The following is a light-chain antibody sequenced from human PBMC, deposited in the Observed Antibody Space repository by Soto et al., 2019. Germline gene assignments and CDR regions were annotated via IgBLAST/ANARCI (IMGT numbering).Light chain of an antibody. V-gene: IGLV2-14*01. CDR3: SSYTSSSTMGLV. CDR1: ISDVGGYNY. Sequence: QSALTQPASVSGSPGQSINISCTGTISDVGGYNYVSWYQQHPGKAPKLMIYEVRNRPSGVSNRFSGSKSGNTASLTISWLPAEEESDYYCSSYTSSSTMGLVLGGGAKLTVL. CDR2: EVR. J-gene: IGLJ2*01.